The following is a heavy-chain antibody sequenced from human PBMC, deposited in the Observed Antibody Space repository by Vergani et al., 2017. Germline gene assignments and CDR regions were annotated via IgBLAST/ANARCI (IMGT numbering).Heavy chain of an antibody. CDR2: IYHSGTT. D-gene: IGHD3-9*01. CDR3: ARPSQYYDLLTTNRKEAFDV. V-gene: IGHV4-31*03. Sequence: QLQLQESDPGLVKPSQTLSLTCSVSGGSIAGGGYYWAWIRQHPGRGLEWIGHIYHSGTTHYNPSLKNRLALSVDTSKNQLSLTLSSVTAADTAVYYCARPSQYYDLLTTNRKEAFDVWGQGTMVIVSS. J-gene: IGHJ3*01. CDR1: GGSIAGGGYY.